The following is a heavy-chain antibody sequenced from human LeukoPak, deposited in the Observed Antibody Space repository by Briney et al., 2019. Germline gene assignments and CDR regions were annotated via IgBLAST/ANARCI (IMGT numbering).Heavy chain of an antibody. J-gene: IGHJ4*02. Sequence: GGSLRLSCAASGFIFSDYEMYWVRQAPGKGLVWVSRILADGTTTMYADSVKGRFIISRDNAKNTLYLQMNSLRAEDTAAYYCARGNYGFDYWGQGTLVIVSS. CDR2: ILADGTTT. D-gene: IGHD1-7*01. CDR1: GFIFSDYE. V-gene: IGHV3-74*03. CDR3: ARGNYGFDY.